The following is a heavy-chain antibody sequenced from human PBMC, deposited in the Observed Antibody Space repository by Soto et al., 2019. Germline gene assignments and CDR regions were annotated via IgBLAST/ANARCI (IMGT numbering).Heavy chain of an antibody. J-gene: IGHJ3*01. D-gene: IGHD3-3*01. V-gene: IGHV4-39*01. CDR3: ARHSQTPFGVVTSFVNF. Sequence: QLQLQESGPGLVKPSETLSLTCTVSGGSISSSSDYWGWIRQPPGKGLEWIGSIYYSGSTYYNPSLKSLVPTSVDTSKNQFSLKLSSVTAADTAVYYCARHSQTPFGVVTSFVNFWGQGTMVTVSS. CDR2: IYYSGST. CDR1: GGSISSSSDY.